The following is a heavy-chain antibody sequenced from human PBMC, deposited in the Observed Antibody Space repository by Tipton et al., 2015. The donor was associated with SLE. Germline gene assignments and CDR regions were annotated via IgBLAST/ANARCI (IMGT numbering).Heavy chain of an antibody. CDR2: IWYDGINK. J-gene: IGHJ3*02. CDR1: GFTFSSYG. D-gene: IGHD4-23*01. Sequence: SLRLSCAASGFTFSSYGMHWVRQAPGKGLEWVAVIWYDGINKYYADSVKGRFTISRDNSKNMLYLQMSSLRSEDTAMFFCARENSNAFDIWGQGTMVTVSS. V-gene: IGHV3-33*01. CDR3: ARENSNAFDI.